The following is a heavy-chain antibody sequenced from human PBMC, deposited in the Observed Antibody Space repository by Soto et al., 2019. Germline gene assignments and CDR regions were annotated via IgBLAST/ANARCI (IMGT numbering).Heavy chain of an antibody. CDR1: GFTVSSNY. V-gene: IGHV3-53*01. CDR3: ARGTPLAVAGFDY. J-gene: IGHJ4*02. D-gene: IGHD6-19*01. CDR2: IYSGGST. Sequence: EVQLVESGGGLIQPGGSLRLSCAASGFTVSSNYMSWVRQAPGKGLEWVSVIYSGGSTYYADSVKGRFTISRDNSKNTLYLQMNSLRAEDTAVYYCARGTPLAVAGFDYWGQGTLVTVSS.